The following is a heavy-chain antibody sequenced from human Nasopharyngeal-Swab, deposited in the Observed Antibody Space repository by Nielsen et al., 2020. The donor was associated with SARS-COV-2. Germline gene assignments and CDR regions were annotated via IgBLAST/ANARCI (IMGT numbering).Heavy chain of an antibody. Sequence: GESLKISCAASGFTFSSYWMSWVRQAPGKGLEWVANIKQDGSEKYYVDSVKGRFTISRDNAKNSLYLQMNSLRAEDTAVYYCAREMVGAPFDYWGQWTLVTVSS. V-gene: IGHV3-7*01. CDR1: GFTFSSYW. J-gene: IGHJ4*02. CDR2: IKQDGSEK. D-gene: IGHD1-26*01. CDR3: AREMVGAPFDY.